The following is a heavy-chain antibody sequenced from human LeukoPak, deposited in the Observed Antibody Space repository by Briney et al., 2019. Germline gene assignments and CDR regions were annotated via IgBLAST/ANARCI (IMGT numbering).Heavy chain of an antibody. CDR2: INHSGST. CDR1: GESFSGYY. V-gene: IGHV4-34*01. CDR3: ARTNDFWTGYYEK. J-gene: IGHJ4*02. Sequence: SETLSFTCAVYGESFSGYYWNWIRQPPGMGLEWIGEINHSGSTNYNPSLKSRATISVDTSKNQFSLKLSSVTAADTAVYYCARTNDFWTGYYEKWGQGTLVTVSS. D-gene: IGHD3/OR15-3a*01.